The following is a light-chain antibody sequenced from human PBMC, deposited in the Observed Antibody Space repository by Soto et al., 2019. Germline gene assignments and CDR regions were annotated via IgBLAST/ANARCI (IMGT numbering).Light chain of an antibody. CDR3: QQYSNWPLT. J-gene: IGKJ4*01. Sequence: EIVMTQSPVTLSVSPGERATLSCRASQSVTNSYLAWYQQKPGQAPRLLIFSASTRAAGIPARFSGSGSGTEFTLTISSLQSEDFAVYYCQQYSNWPLTFGGGTKVDIK. CDR2: SAS. V-gene: IGKV3-15*01. CDR1: QSVTNSY.